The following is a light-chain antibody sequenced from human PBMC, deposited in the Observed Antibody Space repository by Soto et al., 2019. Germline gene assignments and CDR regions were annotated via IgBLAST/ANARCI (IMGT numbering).Light chain of an antibody. Sequence: IQLTQSPSSLSASVGDRVTITCRASEGISSALAWYQQKPGKAPKLLIYNASSLESGVPSRFSGSGSGTDFTLTISSLQPEDFATYYCQQFNSYPQYTFGQGTKLEIK. CDR1: EGISSA. CDR3: QQFNSYPQYT. V-gene: IGKV1-13*02. J-gene: IGKJ2*01. CDR2: NAS.